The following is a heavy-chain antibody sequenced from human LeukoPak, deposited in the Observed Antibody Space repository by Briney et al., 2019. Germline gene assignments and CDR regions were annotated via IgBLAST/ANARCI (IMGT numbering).Heavy chain of an antibody. Sequence: SVKVSCKAPGGTFSSYAISWVRQAPGQGLEWMGRIIPILGIANYAQKFQGRVTITADKSTSTAYMELSSLRSEDTAVYYCAREMRQQLVLGRIDYWGQGTLVTVSS. D-gene: IGHD6-13*01. CDR1: GGTFSSYA. J-gene: IGHJ4*02. V-gene: IGHV1-69*04. CDR2: IIPILGIA. CDR3: AREMRQQLVLGRIDY.